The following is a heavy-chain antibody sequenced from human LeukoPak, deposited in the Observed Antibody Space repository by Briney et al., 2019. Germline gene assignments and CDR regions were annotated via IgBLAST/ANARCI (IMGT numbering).Heavy chain of an antibody. D-gene: IGHD6-6*01. CDR1: GFTFSSYA. V-gene: IGHV3-23*01. CDR2: ISGSGGNT. J-gene: IGHJ4*02. CDR3: AKDLPPIAAPRGYFDY. Sequence: GGSLRLSCAASGFTFSSYAMSWVRQAPGKGLEWVSAISGSGGNTYYADSVKGRFTISRDNSKNTLYLQMNSLRAEDTAVYYCAKDLPPIAAPRGYFDYWGQGTLVTVSS.